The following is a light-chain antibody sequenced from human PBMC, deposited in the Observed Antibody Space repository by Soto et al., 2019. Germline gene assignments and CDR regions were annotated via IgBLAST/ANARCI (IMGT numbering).Light chain of an antibody. Sequence: EIVLTQSPGTLSLSPGARATLSCRASQSVSSSYLAWYQQKPGQAPRLLIYGTSSRATGIPDRFSGSGSGTDFTLTISRLEPEDFALYYCQQYGGSPITFGLGTRLEIK. CDR3: QQYGGSPIT. CDR2: GTS. CDR1: QSVSSSY. V-gene: IGKV3-20*01. J-gene: IGKJ5*01.